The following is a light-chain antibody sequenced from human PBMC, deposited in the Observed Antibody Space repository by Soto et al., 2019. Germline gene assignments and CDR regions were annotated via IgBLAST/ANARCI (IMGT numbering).Light chain of an antibody. CDR3: QQYDLEPRT. CDR2: SAS. J-gene: IGKJ1*01. CDR1: QGINNY. V-gene: IGKV1-27*01. Sequence: DIQMTQSPSSLSASVGDSVTITCRASQGINNYFAWYQQKPGKVPELLIYSASTLKSGVPSRFSGRGAGTDFTLTISSLKPQDCASYDCQQYDLEPRTSGQGTKVDI.